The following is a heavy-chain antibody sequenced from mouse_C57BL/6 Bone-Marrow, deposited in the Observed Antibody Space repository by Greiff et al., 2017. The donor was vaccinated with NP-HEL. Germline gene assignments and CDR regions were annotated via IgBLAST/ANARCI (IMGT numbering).Heavy chain of an antibody. Sequence: QVQLKQSGAELARPGASVKLSCKASGYTFTSYGISWVKQRTGQGLEWIGEIYPRSGNTYYNEKFKGKATLTADKSSSTAYMELRSLTSEDSAVYFCARDEVGYYYGSPDVWGTGTTVTVSS. CDR2: IYPRSGNT. J-gene: IGHJ1*03. CDR3: ARDEVGYYYGSPDV. V-gene: IGHV1-81*01. D-gene: IGHD1-1*01. CDR1: GYTFTSYG.